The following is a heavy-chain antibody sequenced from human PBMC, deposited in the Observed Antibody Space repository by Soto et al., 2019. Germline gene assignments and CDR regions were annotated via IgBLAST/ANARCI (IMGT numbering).Heavy chain of an antibody. CDR3: ARDKITGLFEY. Sequence: PSETLSLTCAVSGGSISSSNWWSWVRQPPGKGLEWIGEINHSGSTNYNPSLKSRVTISVDTSKNQFSLKLTSVTAADTAVYYCARDKITGLFEYWGQGTLVTVSS. CDR1: GGSISSSNW. V-gene: IGHV4-4*02. CDR2: INHSGST. J-gene: IGHJ4*02. D-gene: IGHD2-8*02.